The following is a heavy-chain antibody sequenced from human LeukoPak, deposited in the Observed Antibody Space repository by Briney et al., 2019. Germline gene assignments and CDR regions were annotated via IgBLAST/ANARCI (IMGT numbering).Heavy chain of an antibody. J-gene: IGHJ4*02. CDR1: GYSLGTNYY. Sequence: EPSEALTLTCAVSGYSLGTNYYWGWIRQSPVKGLGWIWRIFQSGTVSYNPSLKSRDTMSVDTSKNQFSLQLTSVTAADTAVYYCARYDSRESASTQLDYWGQGILVTASS. CDR3: ARYDSRESASTQLDY. CDR2: IFQSGTV. V-gene: IGHV4-38-2*01. D-gene: IGHD3-16*01.